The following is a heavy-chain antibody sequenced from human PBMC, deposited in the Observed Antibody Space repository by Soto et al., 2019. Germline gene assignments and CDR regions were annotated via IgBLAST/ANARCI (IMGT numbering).Heavy chain of an antibody. CDR2: ISSSSSTI. Sequence: EVQLVESGGGLVQPGESLRLSCAASGFTISSSSMNWVRQAPGRGLEWVSYISSSSSTIYDTASVKGRLTIPRDNAKTSLLLQMTSLRDQDTAVYYLAREYYGMDVWGEGTTVTVSS. CDR3: AREYYGMDV. CDR1: GFTISSSS. J-gene: IGHJ6*04. V-gene: IGHV3-48*02.